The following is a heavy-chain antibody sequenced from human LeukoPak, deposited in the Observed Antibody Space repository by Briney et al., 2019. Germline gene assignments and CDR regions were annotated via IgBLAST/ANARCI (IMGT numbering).Heavy chain of an antibody. V-gene: IGHV3-74*01. J-gene: IGHJ4*02. CDR3: ARDVKYSPDY. CDR2: INSDGSDT. Sequence: GGSLRLSCAASGFTFSSYWMHWVRQAPGKGLVWVSRINSDGSDTRYADSVKGRFTISRDNAKNTLYLQMNTLRPEDTAVYYCARDVKYSPDYRGQGTLVTVSS. CDR1: GFTFSSYW. D-gene: IGHD6-6*01.